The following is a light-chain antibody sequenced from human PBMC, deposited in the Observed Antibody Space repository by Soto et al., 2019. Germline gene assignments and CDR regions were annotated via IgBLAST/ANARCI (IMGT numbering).Light chain of an antibody. Sequence: QSALTQPASVSGSPGQSITISCTGTSSDVGSYNLGSWYQQHPGKAPKLMIYEANKRPSGVSNRFSGSKSGNTASLTISGLQPEDEAEYHCSSYAGYSTSVVFGGGTKLTVL. CDR3: SSYAGYSTSVV. J-gene: IGLJ2*01. V-gene: IGLV2-23*01. CDR1: SSDVGSYNL. CDR2: EAN.